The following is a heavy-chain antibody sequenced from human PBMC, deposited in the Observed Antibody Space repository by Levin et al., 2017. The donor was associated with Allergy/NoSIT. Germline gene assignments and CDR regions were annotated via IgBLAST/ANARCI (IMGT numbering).Heavy chain of an antibody. CDR3: ARMGDTAMVDPFDY. Sequence: SETLSLTCTVSGGSISNYYWRWIRQPPGKGLEWIGYIYSSGSTNYNPSLKSRVTISVDTSKSQFSLKLTSVTAADTAVYYCARMGDTAMVDPFDYWGQGTLVTVSS. CDR2: IYSSGST. D-gene: IGHD5-18*01. CDR1: GGSISNYY. J-gene: IGHJ4*02. V-gene: IGHV4-59*01.